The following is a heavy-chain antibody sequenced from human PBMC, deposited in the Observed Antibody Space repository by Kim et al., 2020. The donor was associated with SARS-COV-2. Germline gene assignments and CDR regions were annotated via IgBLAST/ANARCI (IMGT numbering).Heavy chain of an antibody. CDR1: GGTFSYYA. D-gene: IGHD6-13*01. Sequence: SVKVSCKASGGTFSYYAINWVRQAPGQGLEWMGGIIPMFGRTYYAQKFQGRVTVTADASTTTFYMELSTLSSEDTAAYFCAKAKQPDFIASAASHNYYGLDGGGGGPTVAVSA. J-gene: IGHJ6*01. CDR3: AKAKQPDFIASAASHNYYGLDG. CDR2: IIPMFGRT. V-gene: IGHV1-69*13.